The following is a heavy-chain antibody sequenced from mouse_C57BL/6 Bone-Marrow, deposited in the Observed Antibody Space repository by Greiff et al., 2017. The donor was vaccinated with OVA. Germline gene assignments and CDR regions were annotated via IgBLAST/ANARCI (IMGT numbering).Heavy chain of an antibody. V-gene: IGHV5-17*01. J-gene: IGHJ4*01. D-gene: IGHD1-1*01. CDR2: ISSGSSTI. Sequence: EVHLVESGGGLVKPGGSLKLSCAASGFTFSDYGMHWVRQAPEKGLEWVAYISSGSSTIYYADTVKGRFTISRDNAKNTLFLQMTSLRSEDTAMYYCARSGSTGYYAMDYWGQGTSVTVSS. CDR1: GFTFSDYG. CDR3: ARSGSTGYYAMDY.